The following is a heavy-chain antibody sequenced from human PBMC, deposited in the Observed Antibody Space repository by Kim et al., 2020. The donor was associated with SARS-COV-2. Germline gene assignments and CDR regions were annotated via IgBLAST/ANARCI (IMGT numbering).Heavy chain of an antibody. CDR2: T. Sequence: TNYATKHQGRVTMTTDTSTRTAYMELGSLRSDDTAVDYCAREDNLAALDYWGQGTLVTVSS. CDR3: AREDNLAALDY. V-gene: IGHV1-18*01. D-gene: IGHD6-13*01. J-gene: IGHJ4*02.